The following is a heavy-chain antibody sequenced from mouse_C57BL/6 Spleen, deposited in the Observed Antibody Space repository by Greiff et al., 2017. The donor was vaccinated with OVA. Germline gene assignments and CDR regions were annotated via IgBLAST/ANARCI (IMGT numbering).Heavy chain of an antibody. J-gene: IGHJ2*01. CDR2: IDPETGGT. CDR1: GYTFTDYE. D-gene: IGHD1-1*01. Sequence: VKLQQSGAELVRPGASVTLSCKASGYTFTDYEMHWVKQTPVHGLEWIGAIDPETGGTAYNQKFKGKAILTADKSSSTAYMELRSLTSEDSAVYYCTRRITTVVAENYFDYWGQGTTLTVSS. CDR3: TRRITTVVAENYFDY. V-gene: IGHV1-15*01.